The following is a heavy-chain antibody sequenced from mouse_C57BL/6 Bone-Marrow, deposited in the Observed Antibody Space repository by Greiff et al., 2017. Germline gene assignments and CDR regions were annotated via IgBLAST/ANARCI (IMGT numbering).Heavy chain of an antibody. CDR1: GYSITSAY. CDR3: ACSLWLHYYAMDY. D-gene: IGHD2-2*01. CDR2: ISYSGST. Sequence: EVKLQESGPGLAKPSQTLSLTCSVTGYSITSAYWNWIRKFPGNKLEYMGYISYSGSTYYNPSLKSRISITRDTSKDQYYLQLNSVTTEDTATYYCACSLWLHYYAMDYWGQGTSVTVSA. V-gene: IGHV3-8*01. J-gene: IGHJ4*01.